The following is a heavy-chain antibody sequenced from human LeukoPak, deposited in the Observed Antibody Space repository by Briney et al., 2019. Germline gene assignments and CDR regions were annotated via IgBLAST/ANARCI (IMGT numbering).Heavy chain of an antibody. Sequence: PGGSLRLSCAASGFTFSSYWMHWVRQAPGKGLVWVSRMNSDGSSTSYADSVKSRFTISRDNAKNTLYLQMNSLRAEDTAVYYCAKVEWLANRGGLYYFDYWGQGTLVTVSS. D-gene: IGHD6-19*01. J-gene: IGHJ4*02. V-gene: IGHV3-74*01. CDR1: GFTFSSYW. CDR2: MNSDGSST. CDR3: AKVEWLANRGGLYYFDY.